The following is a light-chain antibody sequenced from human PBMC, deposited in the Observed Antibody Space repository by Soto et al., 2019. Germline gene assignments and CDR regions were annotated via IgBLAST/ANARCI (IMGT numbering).Light chain of an antibody. J-gene: IGLJ1*01. V-gene: IGLV1-44*01. CDR3: AAWDDSLDGYV. Sequence: QAVVTQPPSASGIPGQRVTISCSGSRSNIGSNNVNWYQQLPGTAPRLLTFNNHLRPSGVPDRFSGSKSGTSASLAISGLQSEYEGDYYCAAWDDSLDGYVFGTGTKLTVL. CDR2: NNH. CDR1: RSNIGSNN.